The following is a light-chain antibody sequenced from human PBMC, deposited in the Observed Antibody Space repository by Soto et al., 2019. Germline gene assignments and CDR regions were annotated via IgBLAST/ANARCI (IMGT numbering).Light chain of an antibody. V-gene: IGKV1-5*03. J-gene: IGKJ4*01. CDR1: QTISIW. CDR3: QQYDNYPLT. CDR2: QAS. Sequence: DIPMAQSPSTLSANVGDRVSITCRASQTISIWLAWYQQKPGKAPNLLIYQASTLETGVPSRFSGSGSGTEFTLTISGLQPDDFATYYCQQYDNYPLTFGGGTKVEI.